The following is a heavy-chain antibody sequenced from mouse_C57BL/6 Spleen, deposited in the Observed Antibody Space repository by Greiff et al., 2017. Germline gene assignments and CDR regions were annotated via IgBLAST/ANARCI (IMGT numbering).Heavy chain of an antibody. D-gene: IGHD1-2*01. CDR1: GYTFTSYW. CDR2: IDPSDSYT. J-gene: IGHJ4*01. CDR3: ARGGTTAAMDY. Sequence: QVQLQQSGAELVMPGASVKLSCKASGYTFTSYWMHWVKQRPGQGLEWIGEIDPSDSYTNYNQKFKGKSTLTVDKSSSTAYMQLSSLTSEDSAVYYCARGGTTAAMDYWGQGTSVTVSS. V-gene: IGHV1-69*01.